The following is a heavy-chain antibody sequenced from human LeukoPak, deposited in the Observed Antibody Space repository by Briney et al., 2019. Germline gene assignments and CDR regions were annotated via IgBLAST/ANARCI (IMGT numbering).Heavy chain of an antibody. CDR1: GFTFTSYV. CDR2: IGTRGTTM. V-gene: IGHV3-48*02. D-gene: IGHD1-14*01. CDR3: ARRRGIQDY. J-gene: IGHJ4*02. Sequence: GGSLRLSCAASGFTFTSYVMNWVRQPPGKGLEWISYIGTRGTTMYYADSVKGRFTISRDNAKNSLYLQMNSLRDEDTAVYYCARRRGIQDYWGQGTLVTVSS.